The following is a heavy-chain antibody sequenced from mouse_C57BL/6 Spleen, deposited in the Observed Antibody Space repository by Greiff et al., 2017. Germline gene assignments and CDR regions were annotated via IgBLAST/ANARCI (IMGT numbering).Heavy chain of an antibody. D-gene: IGHD2-4*01. CDR3: ARNDDYDGRNYYAMDY. CDR1: GFSLTSYG. Sequence: VKLVESGPGLVQPSQSLSITCTVSGFSLTSYGVHWVRQSPGKGLEWLGVIWSGGSTDYNAAFISRLSISKDNSKSQVFFKMNSLQADYTAIYYGARNDDYDGRNYYAMDYWGQGTSVTVSS. CDR2: IWSGGST. J-gene: IGHJ4*01. V-gene: IGHV2-2*01.